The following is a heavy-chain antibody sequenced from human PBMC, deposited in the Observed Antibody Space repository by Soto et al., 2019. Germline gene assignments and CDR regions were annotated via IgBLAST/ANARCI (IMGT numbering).Heavy chain of an antibody. Sequence: GGSLRLSCAASGFTFSSYAMHWVRQAPGKGLEWVAVISYDGSNKYYADSVKGRFTISRDNSKNTLYLQMNSLRAEDTAVYYCARESSSSWYRSAFDIWGQGTMVTVS. D-gene: IGHD6-13*01. CDR2: ISYDGSNK. J-gene: IGHJ3*02. CDR3: ARESSSSWYRSAFDI. V-gene: IGHV3-30-3*01. CDR1: GFTFSSYA.